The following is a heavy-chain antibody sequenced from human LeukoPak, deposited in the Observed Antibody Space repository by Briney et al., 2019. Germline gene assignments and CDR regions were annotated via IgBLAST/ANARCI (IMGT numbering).Heavy chain of an antibody. D-gene: IGHD1-26*01. V-gene: IGHV3-23*01. Sequence: GGSLRLSCAASGFTFSSYAMSWVRQAPGKGLEWVSAISGSGGSTYYADSVKGRFTISRDNSKNTLCLQMNSLRAEDTAVYYCAKDRWVGELPDYWGQGTLVTVSS. CDR2: ISGSGGST. CDR3: AKDRWVGELPDY. CDR1: GFTFSSYA. J-gene: IGHJ4*02.